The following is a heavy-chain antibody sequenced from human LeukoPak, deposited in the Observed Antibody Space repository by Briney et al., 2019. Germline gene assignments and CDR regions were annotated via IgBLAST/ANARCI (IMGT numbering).Heavy chain of an antibody. J-gene: IGHJ4*02. CDR3: ARGGSGGPMNLRY. D-gene: IGHD2-15*01. CDR1: GDSISSTNYY. V-gene: IGHV4-39*07. Sequence: SETLSLTCTVSGDSISSTNYYWGWIRQPPGKGLEWIGSIYYSGSTFNNPSLKSRVTISVDTSKNQFSLKVSSVAAADTAVYYCARGGSGGPMNLRYWGQGTLVTVSS. CDR2: IYYSGST.